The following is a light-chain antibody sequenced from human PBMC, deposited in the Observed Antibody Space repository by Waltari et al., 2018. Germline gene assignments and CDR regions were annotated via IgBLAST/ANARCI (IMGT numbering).Light chain of an antibody. J-gene: IGLJ2*01. CDR3: SSYTSSSTLDVV. V-gene: IGLV2-14*03. CDR1: SSDVGGYNY. CDR2: DVR. Sequence: QSALTPPASVSGSPGQSITISCTGTSSDVGGYNYVSWYQQHPGKAPKLMIYDVRNRPSGCSNRFSGSKAGNPAPRTISGLQAEDEADYYCSSYTSSSTLDVVFGGGTKLTVL.